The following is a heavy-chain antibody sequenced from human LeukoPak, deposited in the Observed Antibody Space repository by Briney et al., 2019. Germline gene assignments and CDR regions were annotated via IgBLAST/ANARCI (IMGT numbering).Heavy chain of an antibody. J-gene: IGHJ3*02. Sequence: GGSLRLSCAASGFTFSSYDRHWVRQATGKGLEWVSAIGTAGDTYYPGSVKGRFTISRENAKNSLYLQMNSLRAGDTAVYYCARVLWRGAFDIWGQGTMVTVSS. D-gene: IGHD3-16*01. CDR3: ARVLWRGAFDI. CDR2: IGTAGDT. V-gene: IGHV3-13*01. CDR1: GFTFSSYD.